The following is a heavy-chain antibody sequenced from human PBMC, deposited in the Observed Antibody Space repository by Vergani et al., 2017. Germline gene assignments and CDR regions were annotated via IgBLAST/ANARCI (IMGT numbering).Heavy chain of an antibody. J-gene: IGHJ4*02. V-gene: IGHV3-30-3*01. D-gene: IGHD2-2*02. CDR3: VRDRGVCAEGRCYTEAWDY. CDR2: ISFDGTNE. CDR1: GFALNRHA. Sequence: QVQLVESGGGVVQPGTSLRLSCVVSGFALNRHAMYWVRQAPGKGLEWVVGISFDGTNEYYPDLVKGRFTISRDIAKNTLYLQVRSLRLEDTGVYHCVRDRGVCAEGRCYTEAWDYWGQGTPVTVSS.